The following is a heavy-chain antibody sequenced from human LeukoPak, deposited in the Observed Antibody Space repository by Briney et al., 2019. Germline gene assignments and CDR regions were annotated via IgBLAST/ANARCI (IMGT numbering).Heavy chain of an antibody. CDR2: INPNSGGT. D-gene: IGHD2/OR15-2a*01. Sequence: ASVKVSCKASGYTFTGYYMHWVRQAPGQGLEWMGWINPNSGGTNYAQKFQGRVTMTRDTSISTAYMELSRLRSDDTAVYYCARKAPSFSWHFDYWGQGTLVTVSS. V-gene: IGHV1-2*02. J-gene: IGHJ4*02. CDR3: ARKAPSFSWHFDY. CDR1: GYTFTGYY.